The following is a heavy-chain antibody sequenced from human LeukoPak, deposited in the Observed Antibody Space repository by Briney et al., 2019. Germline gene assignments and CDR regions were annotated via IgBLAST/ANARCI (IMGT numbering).Heavy chain of an antibody. J-gene: IGHJ6*03. V-gene: IGHV3-20*04. CDR1: GFTFDDYG. Sequence: GGSLRLSCAASGFTFDDYGMSWVRQAPGKGLEWVSGINWNGDSTGYADSVKGRFTISRDNAKKSLHLQMNSLRAEGTALYYCARVLSYYYYYMDVWGKGTTVTVSS. CDR3: ARVLSYYYYYMDV. CDR2: INWNGDST.